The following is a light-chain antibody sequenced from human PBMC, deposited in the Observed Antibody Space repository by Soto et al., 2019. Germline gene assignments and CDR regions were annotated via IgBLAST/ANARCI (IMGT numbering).Light chain of an antibody. V-gene: IGLV1-44*01. Sequence: QSVLTQPPSASRAPGQRVSISCSGSTSNIGSNAVNWYQQLPGTAPKLLIFSNSQRPSGVPDRFSGSKSGTSASLAIGGLQSEDEADYYCAAWDDSLNGPVFGGGTKVTVL. CDR3: AAWDDSLNGPV. CDR2: SNS. CDR1: TSNIGSNA. J-gene: IGLJ2*01.